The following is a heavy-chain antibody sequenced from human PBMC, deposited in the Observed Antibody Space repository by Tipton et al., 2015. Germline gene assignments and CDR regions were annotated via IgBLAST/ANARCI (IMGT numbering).Heavy chain of an antibody. CDR1: GGSISSSTYY. CDR3: ARGGGDDYIWGSSRFDS. D-gene: IGHD3-16*02. J-gene: IGHJ5*01. V-gene: IGHV4-39*07. Sequence: TLSLTCAVSGGSISSSTYYWAWIRQPPGKGLEWIASIDYSGSTYYNPSLKSRVTISVDTSKNQFSLKLSSVTAADTAMYYCARGGGDDYIWGSSRFDSWGQGILVTVSS. CDR2: IDYSGST.